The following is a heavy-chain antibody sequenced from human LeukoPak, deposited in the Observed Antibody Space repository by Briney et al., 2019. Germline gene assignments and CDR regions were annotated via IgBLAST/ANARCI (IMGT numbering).Heavy chain of an antibody. J-gene: IGHJ6*02. CDR1: GFTFSSYA. D-gene: IGHD2-15*01. Sequence: GGSLRLSCAASGFTFSSYAMIWVRQAPGKGLEWVSGISGSGGSTYYADSVKGRITISRDNSKNTLHLQMNSLRAEDTAVYYCAKEWSGYYGMDVWGQGTTVTVSS. CDR2: ISGSGGST. CDR3: AKEWSGYYGMDV. V-gene: IGHV3-23*01.